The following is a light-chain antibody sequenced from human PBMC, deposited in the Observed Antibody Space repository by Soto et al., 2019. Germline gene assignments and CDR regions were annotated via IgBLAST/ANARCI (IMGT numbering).Light chain of an antibody. CDR3: QQYTSYSNT. CDR2: DAS. J-gene: IGKJ4*01. V-gene: IGKV1-5*01. Sequence: DLQMTQSPSTLSASVGDRVTITCRASQSMSGWLAWYQQKPGKAPKLLIYDASSLESGVPSRFSGSGSGTEFTLTISSLQPDDFATYYCQQYTSYSNTFGGGTKVEIE. CDR1: QSMSGW.